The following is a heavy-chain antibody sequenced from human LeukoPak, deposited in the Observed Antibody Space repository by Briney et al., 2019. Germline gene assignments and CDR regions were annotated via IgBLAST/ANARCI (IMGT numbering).Heavy chain of an antibody. Sequence: GGSLRLSCAASGFTFSSYSMNWVRQAPGKGLEWVAVISYDESNKYYADSVKGRFTISRDNSKNTLYLQMNSLRAEDTAVYYCARVAYCGGDCYWAESYYFDYWGQGTLVTVSS. D-gene: IGHD2-21*01. V-gene: IGHV3-30*03. J-gene: IGHJ4*02. CDR3: ARVAYCGGDCYWAESYYFDY. CDR2: ISYDESNK. CDR1: GFTFSSYS.